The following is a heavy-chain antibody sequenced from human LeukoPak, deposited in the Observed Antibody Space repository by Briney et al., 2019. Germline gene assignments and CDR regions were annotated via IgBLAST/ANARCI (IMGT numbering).Heavy chain of an antibody. CDR1: GFTFSSYA. V-gene: IGHV3-23*01. CDR2: ITGSGGGT. J-gene: IGHJ4*02. D-gene: IGHD3-16*01. Sequence: GGSLGLSCAASGFTFSSYAMSWVRQAPGKGLEWVSTITGSGGGTYYADSVKGRFTISRDNSKNTLYLQMNRLRAEDTAVYYCAKGRLFYYDHFDCWGQGTLVTVSS. CDR3: AKGRLFYYDHFDC.